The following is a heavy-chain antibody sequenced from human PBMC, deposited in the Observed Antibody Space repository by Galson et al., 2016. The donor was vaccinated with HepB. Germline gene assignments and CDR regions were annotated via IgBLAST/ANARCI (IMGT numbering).Heavy chain of an antibody. V-gene: IGHV3-74*01. CDR2: INSDGSAT. CDR1: GFTFSSYW. D-gene: IGHD4-17*01. J-gene: IGHJ6*02. Sequence: SLRLSCAASGFTFSSYWMHWVRQAPGGGLVWVSRINSDGSATTYADSGKGRFTISRDNARNTLYLQMASLRAEDPAVYYCARDLVMNGEYDDYYSGMDVWGQGTTVTVSS. CDR3: ARDLVMNGEYDDYYSGMDV.